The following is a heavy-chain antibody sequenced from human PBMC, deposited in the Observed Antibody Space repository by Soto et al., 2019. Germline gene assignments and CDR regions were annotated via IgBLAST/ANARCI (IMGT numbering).Heavy chain of an antibody. Sequence: EVQLVESGGGLVQPGRSLRLSCAASGFTFDDYVMHWVRQAPGKGLEWVSGISWNSGSIGYADSVKGRFTISRDNAKNSLYLQMNSLRAEDTALYYCAKDGVTGDYGMDVWGQGTTVTVSS. CDR1: GFTFDDYV. CDR2: ISWNSGSI. CDR3: AKDGVTGDYGMDV. D-gene: IGHD7-27*01. J-gene: IGHJ6*02. V-gene: IGHV3-9*01.